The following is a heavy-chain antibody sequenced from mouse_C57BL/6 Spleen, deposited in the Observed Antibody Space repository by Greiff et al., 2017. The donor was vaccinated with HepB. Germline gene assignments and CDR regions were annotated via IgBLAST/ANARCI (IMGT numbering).Heavy chain of an antibody. J-gene: IGHJ2*01. CDR1: GYAFSSSW. D-gene: IGHD2-5*01. CDR3: AHTYYSNCGGDY. Sequence: QVQLKQSGPELVKPGASVKISCKASGYAFSSSWMNWVKQRPGKGLEWIGRIYPGDGDTNYNGKFKGKATLTADKSSSTAYMQLSSLTSEDSAVYFCAHTYYSNCGGDYWGQGTTLTVSS. V-gene: IGHV1-82*01. CDR2: IYPGDGDT.